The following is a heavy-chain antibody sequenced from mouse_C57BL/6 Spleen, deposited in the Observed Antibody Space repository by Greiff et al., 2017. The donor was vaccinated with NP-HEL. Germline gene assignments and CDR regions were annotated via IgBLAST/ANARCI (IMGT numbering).Heavy chain of an antibody. D-gene: IGHD1-1*01. CDR1: GFSLSTSGMG. CDR2: IYWDDDK. J-gene: IGHJ4*01. V-gene: IGHV8-12*01. CDR3: ARRRGDYYGSSYEYYYAMDY. Sequence: QVTLKESGPGILQSSQTLSLTCSFSGFSLSTSGMGVSWIRQPSGKGLEWLAHIYWDDDKRYNPSLKSRLTISKDTSRNQVFLKITSVDTADTATYYCARRRGDYYGSSYEYYYAMDYWGQGTSVTVSS.